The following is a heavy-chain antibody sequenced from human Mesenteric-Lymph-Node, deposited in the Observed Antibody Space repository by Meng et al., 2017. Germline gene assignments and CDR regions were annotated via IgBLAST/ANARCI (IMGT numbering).Heavy chain of an antibody. Sequence: GESLKISCAASGFTFSSYSMNWVRQAPGKGLEWVPSISSSSSYIYYADSVKGRFTISRDNAKNSLYLQMNSLRAEDTAVYYCARLLSIAAAGYWGQGAMVTVSS. CDR3: ARLLSIAAAGY. V-gene: IGHV3-21*01. CDR2: ISSSSSYI. J-gene: IGHJ4*02. D-gene: IGHD6-13*01. CDR1: GFTFSSYS.